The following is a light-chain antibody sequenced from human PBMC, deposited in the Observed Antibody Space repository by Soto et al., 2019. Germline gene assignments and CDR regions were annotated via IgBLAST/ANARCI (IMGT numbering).Light chain of an antibody. CDR1: QGIRND. Sequence: AIQTIQSQSSLYGSLGERVTITFRASQGIRNDLGWFQQKTGKDPKIMIYGDSSLQGGVVSRFSGGGSGTDFTLKIRGMKPEELATYVCLQDYSYKWAVGKGTKVEIK. J-gene: IGKJ1*01. CDR2: GDS. V-gene: IGKV1-6*01. CDR3: LQDYSYKWA.